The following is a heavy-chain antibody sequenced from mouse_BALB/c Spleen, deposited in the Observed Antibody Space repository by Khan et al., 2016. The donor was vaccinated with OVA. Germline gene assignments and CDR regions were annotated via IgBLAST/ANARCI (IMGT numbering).Heavy chain of an antibody. V-gene: IGHV2-6-1*01. Sequence: VQLVESGPGLVAPSQSLSITCTISGFSLTNYGVHWVRQPPGKGLEWLVVIWSDGSTAYNSALNSRLSISKDNSKSQVFLKMNSLQTDDTAMYYCARQPYYHYYIMDYLGQGTSITVSS. J-gene: IGHJ4*01. D-gene: IGHD2-10*01. CDR1: GFSLTNYG. CDR2: IWSDGST. CDR3: ARQPYYHYYIMDY.